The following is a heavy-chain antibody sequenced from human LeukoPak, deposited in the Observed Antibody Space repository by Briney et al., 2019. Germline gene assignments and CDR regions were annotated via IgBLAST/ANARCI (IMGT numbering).Heavy chain of an antibody. Sequence: GGSLRLSCAASGFTFDDYAMHWVRQAPGKGLEWVSGISWNSGSIGYADSVKGRFTISRDNAKNSLYLQMNSLRAEDTALYYCAKDIGPYYDFWSGLDYWGQGTLVTVSS. CDR1: GFTFDDYA. J-gene: IGHJ4*02. CDR3: AKDIGPYYDFWSGLDY. D-gene: IGHD3-3*01. V-gene: IGHV3-9*01. CDR2: ISWNSGSI.